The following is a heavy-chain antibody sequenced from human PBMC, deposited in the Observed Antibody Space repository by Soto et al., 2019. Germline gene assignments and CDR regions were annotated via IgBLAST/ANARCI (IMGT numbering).Heavy chain of an antibody. CDR3: AREDWNYGRPFDY. V-gene: IGHV4-30-4*01. J-gene: IGHJ4*02. D-gene: IGHD1-7*01. Sequence: QVQLQESGPGLVKPSQTLSLTCTVSGGFISRGDNYWSWIRQPPGKGLEWIGYIYTGGSTYYNPSVKGRLTISVDTSKNQFSLKLRSVTATDTAVYYCAREDWNYGRPFDYWGQGILVTVSS. CDR2: IYTGGST. CDR1: GGFISRGDNY.